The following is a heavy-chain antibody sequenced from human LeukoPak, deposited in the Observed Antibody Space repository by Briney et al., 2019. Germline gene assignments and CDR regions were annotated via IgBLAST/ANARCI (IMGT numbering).Heavy chain of an antibody. CDR2: ISSSSSYI. CDR1: GFTFSSYS. Sequence: GGSLRLSCAASGFTFSSYSMNWVRQAPGKGLEWVSSISSSSSYIYYADSVKGRFTISRDNAKNSLYLQMNSLRAEDTAVYYCARGYYYDSSGYSKDFDYWGQGTLVTASS. V-gene: IGHV3-21*01. J-gene: IGHJ4*02. CDR3: ARGYYYDSSGYSKDFDY. D-gene: IGHD3-22*01.